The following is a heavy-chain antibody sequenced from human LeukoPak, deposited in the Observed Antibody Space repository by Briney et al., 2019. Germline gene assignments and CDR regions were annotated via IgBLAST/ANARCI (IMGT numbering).Heavy chain of an antibody. D-gene: IGHD3-22*01. CDR1: GFTFSSYW. CDR2: IKQDGSEK. V-gene: IGHV3-7*01. Sequence: GGSLRLSCAASGFTFSSYWMSWVRQAPGKGLEWVANIKQDGSEKYYVDSVKGRFTISRDNAKNSLYLQMNSLRAEDTAVYYCARDQYPYYYEFDYWGQGTLVTVSS. CDR3: ARDQYPYYYEFDY. J-gene: IGHJ4*02.